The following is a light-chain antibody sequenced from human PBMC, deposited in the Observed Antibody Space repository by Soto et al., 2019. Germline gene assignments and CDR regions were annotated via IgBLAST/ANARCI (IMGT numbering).Light chain of an antibody. CDR3: QQSYSTLGYT. CDR2: AAS. Sequence: DIQMTQSPSSLSASVGDRVTITCRASQSICSYLNWYQQKPGKAPKLLIYAASSLQSGVPSRFSDSGPGTDFTLTISSLQPEDFATYYCQQSYSTLGYTFGQGTKLEIK. J-gene: IGKJ2*01. V-gene: IGKV1-39*01. CDR1: QSICSY.